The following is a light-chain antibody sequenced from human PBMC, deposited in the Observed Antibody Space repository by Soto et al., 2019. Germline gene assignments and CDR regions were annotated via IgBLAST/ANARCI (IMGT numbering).Light chain of an antibody. CDR1: QSILYRSDNLNY. Sequence: DIVMTQSPDSLAVSLDERATINCKSSQSILYRSDNLNYLAWYQQKPGQPPKLLIYWASTRESGVPDRFSGSGSGTDFTLTISSLQAEDVAVYYCQQYYSSPITFGQGTRLEIK. J-gene: IGKJ5*01. CDR2: WAS. CDR3: QQYYSSPIT. V-gene: IGKV4-1*01.